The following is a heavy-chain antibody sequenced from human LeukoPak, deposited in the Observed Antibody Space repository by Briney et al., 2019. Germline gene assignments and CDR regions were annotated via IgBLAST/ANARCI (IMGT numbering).Heavy chain of an antibody. CDR2: IKQDGSEK. V-gene: IGHV3-7*01. J-gene: IGHJ4*02. CDR3: ARDGSSSWYFDY. D-gene: IGHD6-13*01. CDR1: GFTFSSYW. Sequence: GGSLRLSCAASGFTFSSYWMSRVRQAPGKGLEWVANIKQDGSEKYYVDSVKGRFTIARDNAKNSLYLQMNSLRAEDTALYYCARDGSSSWYFDYWGQGTLVTVSS.